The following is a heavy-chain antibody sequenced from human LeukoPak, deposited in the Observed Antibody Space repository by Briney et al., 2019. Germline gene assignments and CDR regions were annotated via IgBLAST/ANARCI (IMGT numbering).Heavy chain of an antibody. V-gene: IGHV3-66*01. Sequence: PGGSVRLSCAASGFTVSSNYMSWVRQAPGKGLEWVSVIYSGGSTYYADSVKGRFTISRDNSKNTLYLQMNSLRAEDTAVYYCARVLRYFDWLLDYWGQGTLVTVSS. CDR3: ARVLRYFDWLLDY. CDR1: GFTVSSNY. J-gene: IGHJ4*02. CDR2: IYSGGST. D-gene: IGHD3-9*01.